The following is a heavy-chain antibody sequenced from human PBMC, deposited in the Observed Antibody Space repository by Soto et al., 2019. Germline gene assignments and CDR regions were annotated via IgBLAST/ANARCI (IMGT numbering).Heavy chain of an antibody. CDR3: ARDRYSGYDYFDY. Sequence: QVQLVESGGGVVKPGRSLRLSCAASGFTFSSYAMHWVRQAPGKGLEWVAVISNDGSNKYYADSVKGRFTISRDNSKNTLYQQMNSLGAEDTAVYYCARDRYSGYDYFDYWGQGTLVTVSS. J-gene: IGHJ4*02. CDR1: GFTFSSYA. V-gene: IGHV3-30-3*01. D-gene: IGHD5-12*01. CDR2: ISNDGSNK.